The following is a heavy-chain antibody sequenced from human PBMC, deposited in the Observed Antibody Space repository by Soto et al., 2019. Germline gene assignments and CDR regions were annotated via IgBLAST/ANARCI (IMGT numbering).Heavy chain of an antibody. Sequence: QVQLVESGGGVVQPGRSLRLSCAASGFTFSSYGMHWVRQAPGKGLEWVAVIWYDGSNKYYADSVKGRFTISRDNSKNTLYLQMNSLRAEDTAVYYCARDTEYSSSFRVIFDYWGQGTLVTVSS. CDR3: ARDTEYSSSFRVIFDY. J-gene: IGHJ4*02. CDR1: GFTFSSYG. V-gene: IGHV3-33*01. D-gene: IGHD6-6*01. CDR2: IWYDGSNK.